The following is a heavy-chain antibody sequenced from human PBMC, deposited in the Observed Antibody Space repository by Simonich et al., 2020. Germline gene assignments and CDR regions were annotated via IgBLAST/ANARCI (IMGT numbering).Heavy chain of an antibody. V-gene: IGHV3-30*07. CDR1: GFTFSSYA. CDR3: AREGAGNDAFDI. CDR2: ISYDGSNK. Sequence: QVQLVESGGGVVQPGRSLRLSCAASGFTFSSYAMHWVRQAAGKGLEWGACISYDGSNKYYAESVKGRFTISRDNSKNTLYLQMNSLRAEDTAVYYCAREGAGNDAFDIWGQGTMVTVSS. D-gene: IGHD1-26*01. J-gene: IGHJ3*02.